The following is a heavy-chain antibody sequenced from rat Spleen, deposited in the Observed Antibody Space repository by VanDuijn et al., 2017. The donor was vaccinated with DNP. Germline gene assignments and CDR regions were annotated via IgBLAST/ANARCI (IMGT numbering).Heavy chain of an antibody. CDR2: ITTSGDRT. V-gene: IGHV5S13*01. CDR3: VRPVRFYSGPFDS. Sequence: EVQLVESGGGLVQPGRSLKLSCATSGFTFSDYDMAWVRQAPKKGLEVVATITTSGDRTSYPDSVKGRFTISRDNAKNTLYLQMNSLQSEDTAIYHCVRPVRFYSGPFDSWGRGLMVTVSS. J-gene: IGHJ2*01. D-gene: IGHD1-1*01. CDR1: GFTFSDYD.